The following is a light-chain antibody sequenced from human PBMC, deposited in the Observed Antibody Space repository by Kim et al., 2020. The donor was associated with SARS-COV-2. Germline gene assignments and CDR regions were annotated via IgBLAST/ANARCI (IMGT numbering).Light chain of an antibody. J-gene: IGKJ4*02. CDR3: QKYNSAPWT. CDR1: QVISNS. CDR2: AAS. Sequence: IPMTQSPCSLSAFFGDRLTITCRASQVISNSLAWYQQKPGKVPKVLIYAASTLHSGVPSRFSGSGSGTEFTLTIGSLQTEDVATYYCQKYNSAPWTFGGGTKVDIK. V-gene: IGKV1-27*01.